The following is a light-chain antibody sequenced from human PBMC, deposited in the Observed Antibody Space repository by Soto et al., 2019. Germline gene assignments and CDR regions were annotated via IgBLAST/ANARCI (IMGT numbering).Light chain of an antibody. CDR1: QSVSTNN. CDR3: QQSLNPKT. Sequence: IVLTQSPGTLSSSPGERATLSCRASQSVSTNNFAWYHQRPGQATRLLIYGASRRATSIPDRFTGSGSGTDFTLTIDRLEPEDFAVYYCQQSLNPKTFGQGTKVDIK. J-gene: IGKJ1*01. CDR2: GAS. V-gene: IGKV3-20*01.